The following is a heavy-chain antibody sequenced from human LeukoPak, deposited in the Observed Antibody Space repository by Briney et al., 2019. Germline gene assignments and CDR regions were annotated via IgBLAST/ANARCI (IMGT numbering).Heavy chain of an antibody. D-gene: IGHD3-22*01. CDR1: GGSISSYY. J-gene: IGHJ5*02. CDR3: ARDSVINWFDP. CDR2: IYTSGRT. Sequence: SETLSVTCTVSGGSISSYYWSWIRQPAGEGLEWIGRIYTSGRTHYTPPVKSRVTMSLDTSKNQFSLKLTSVTAADTAVYYCARDSVINWFDPWGQGTLVTVSS. V-gene: IGHV4-4*07.